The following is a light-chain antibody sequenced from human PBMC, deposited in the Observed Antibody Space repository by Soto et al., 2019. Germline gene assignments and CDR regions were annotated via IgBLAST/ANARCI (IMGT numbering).Light chain of an antibody. V-gene: IGKV1-6*01. CDR3: QQEHNYTWT. Sequence: IQMTQSPSALSASVGDRVTITRRASQDIRNDLGWYQQKRGTAPKLXIFAASSLQAGVPSRFRGSGSGPDFTLTISSLKPEDFATDYCQQEHNYTWTFGQGTKVDIK. J-gene: IGKJ1*01. CDR2: AAS. CDR1: QDIRND.